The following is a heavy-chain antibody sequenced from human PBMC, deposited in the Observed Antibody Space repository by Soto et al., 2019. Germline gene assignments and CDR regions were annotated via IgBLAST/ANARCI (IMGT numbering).Heavy chain of an antibody. D-gene: IGHD6-13*01. CDR2: IYYSGST. Sequence: SETLSLTCTVSGGSISSYYWSWSRQPPGKGLEWIGYIYYSGSTNYNPSLKSRVTISVDTSKNQFSLKLSSVTAADTAVYYCARVSGSRKWYDYWGQGTLVTVSS. CDR3: ARVSGSRKWYDY. J-gene: IGHJ4*02. V-gene: IGHV4-59*01. CDR1: GGSISSYY.